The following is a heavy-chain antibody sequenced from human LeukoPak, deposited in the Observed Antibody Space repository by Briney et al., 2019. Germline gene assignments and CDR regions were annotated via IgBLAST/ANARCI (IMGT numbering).Heavy chain of an antibody. D-gene: IGHD1-26*01. Sequence: PWGSLRLSCAASGFTFTNYAMHWVRQAPGKGLEWVAVISYDETNKYYEDSVKGRFTISRDSSKNTLYLQMNSLRAEDTAVYYCAKSLVGATNWFDPWGQGTLVTVSS. CDR2: ISYDETNK. J-gene: IGHJ5*02. CDR3: AKSLVGATNWFDP. V-gene: IGHV3-30*04. CDR1: GFTFTNYA.